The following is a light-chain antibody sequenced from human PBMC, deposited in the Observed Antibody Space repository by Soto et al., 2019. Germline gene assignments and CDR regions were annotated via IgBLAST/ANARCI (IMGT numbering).Light chain of an antibody. CDR1: SGSVSTYNY. CDR3: LLFMSGGISV. J-gene: IGLJ3*02. CDR2: NTY. Sequence: QAVVTQEPSFSVSPGGTVTLTCGLTSGSVSTYNYPSWYQQTPGQAPRTLIYNTYTRTAGVPDRFSGSILGNKAALTITGEQADDESDYYCLLFMSGGISVFGGGTKLTVL. V-gene: IGLV8-61*01.